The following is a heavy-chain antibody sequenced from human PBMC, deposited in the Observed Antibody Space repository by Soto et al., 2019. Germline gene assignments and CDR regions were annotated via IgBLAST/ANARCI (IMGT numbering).Heavy chain of an antibody. CDR3: ARVERGTATTVVDAFDI. V-gene: IGHV4-34*01. CDR1: GGSVSGANYY. D-gene: IGHD1-1*01. J-gene: IGHJ3*02. CDR2: MSHSGGT. Sequence: QVQLQQWGAGLLKPSETLSLTCAVYGGSVSGANYYWSWIRQPPGKGLEWIGEMSHSGGTHFNPSLRSRVTRAVDTSTNQFGLKMRSVTAADTALYYCARVERGTATTVVDAFDIWGPGTMVTVSS.